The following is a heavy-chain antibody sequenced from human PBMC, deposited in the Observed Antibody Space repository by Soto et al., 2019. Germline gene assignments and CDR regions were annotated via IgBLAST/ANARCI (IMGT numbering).Heavy chain of an antibody. D-gene: IGHD1-1*01. CDR3: ARDLWGGTYYGMDV. J-gene: IGHJ6*02. CDR2: IIPIFGTA. CDR1: GGTFSSYA. Sequence: ASVKVSCKASGGTFSSYAISWVRQAPGQGLEWMGGIIPIFGTANYAQKFQGRVTITADKSTSTAYMELSSLRSEDTAVYYCARDLWGGTYYGMDVWGQGTAVTVS. V-gene: IGHV1-69*06.